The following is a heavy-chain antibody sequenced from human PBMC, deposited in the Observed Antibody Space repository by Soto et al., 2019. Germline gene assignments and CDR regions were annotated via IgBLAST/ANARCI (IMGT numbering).Heavy chain of an antibody. V-gene: IGHV2-5*02. CDR2: IYWDDDR. CDR3: AQEGTKIYEDVSGYPYWCDP. D-gene: IGHD3-22*01. J-gene: IGHJ5*02. Sequence: QITWKESGPTLVEPTQTLTLTCTFSGISLSNSGVGVGWILQPPGKALEWLALIYWDDDRRYNPSLRSRLTSPKDTSKNQVVLRMTNMDPVDTAPYYCAQEGTKIYEDVSGYPYWCDPCGQGTLVTVSS. CDR1: GISLSNSGVG.